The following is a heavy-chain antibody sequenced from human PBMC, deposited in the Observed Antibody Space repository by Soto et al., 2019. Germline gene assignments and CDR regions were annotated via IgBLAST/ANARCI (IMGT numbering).Heavy chain of an antibody. D-gene: IGHD3-10*01. CDR3: ARGRLLWFGELSDGMDV. Sequence: ASVKVSCKASGYTFTSYGISWVRQAPGPGLEWMGWISAYNGNTNYAQKLQGRVTMTTDTSTSTAYMGLRSLRSDDTAVYYCARGRLLWFGELSDGMDVWGQGTTVTVSS. J-gene: IGHJ6*02. CDR2: ISAYNGNT. CDR1: GYTFTSYG. V-gene: IGHV1-18*01.